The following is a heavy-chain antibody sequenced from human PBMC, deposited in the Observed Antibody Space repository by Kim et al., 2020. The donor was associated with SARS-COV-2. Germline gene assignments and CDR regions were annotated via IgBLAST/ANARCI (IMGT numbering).Heavy chain of an antibody. J-gene: IGHJ4*02. Sequence: GGSLRLSCAASGFTFSGSGMHWVRQASGKGLEWVGHIRSKANFYATTYSESVRGRFTISRDDSKNTAYLQINSRKTEDTAVYYCTSLGHCTNAACRDYWGQGTLVTVSS. CDR3: TSLGHCTNAACRDY. D-gene: IGHD2-8*01. CDR2: IRSKANFYAT. V-gene: IGHV3-73*01. CDR1: GFTFSGSG.